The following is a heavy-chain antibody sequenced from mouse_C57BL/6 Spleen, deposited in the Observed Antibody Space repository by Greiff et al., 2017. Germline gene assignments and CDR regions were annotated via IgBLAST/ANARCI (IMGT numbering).Heavy chain of an antibody. Sequence: EVKLQESGGGLVKPGGSLKLSCAASGFTFSDYGMYWVRQAPEKGLEWVAYISSGSSTIYYADTVKGRFTISRDNAKNTLFLQMTSMRSEDTAMYYCASVYGSSLSWYFDVWGTGTTVTVSS. J-gene: IGHJ1*03. V-gene: IGHV5-17*01. CDR2: ISSGSSTI. CDR3: ASVYGSSLSWYFDV. D-gene: IGHD1-1*01. CDR1: GFTFSDYG.